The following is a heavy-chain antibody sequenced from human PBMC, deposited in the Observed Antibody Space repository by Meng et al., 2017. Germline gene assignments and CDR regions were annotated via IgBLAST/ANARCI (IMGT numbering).Heavy chain of an antibody. J-gene: IGHJ4*02. CDR1: GGSISSSSNY. Sequence: GSLRLSCIVSGGSISSSSNYWGWIRQPPGKGLEWIGSIYYSGSTYYNPSLKSRVTISVDTSKNQFSQKLTSVTAADTAVYYCASPGYSSSWYHGPTVDYWGQGTLVTVSS. CDR2: IYYSGST. CDR3: ASPGYSSSWYHGPTVDY. V-gene: IGHV4-39*07. D-gene: IGHD6-13*01.